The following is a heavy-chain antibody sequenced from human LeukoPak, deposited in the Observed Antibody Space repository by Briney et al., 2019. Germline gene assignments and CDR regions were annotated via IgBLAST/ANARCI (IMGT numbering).Heavy chain of an antibody. D-gene: IGHD3-10*01. CDR3: ARGIRGVMGNWFDP. V-gene: IGHV4-39*07. J-gene: IGHJ5*02. CDR1: GGSISSNNYY. CDR2: VYYSGST. Sequence: SETLSLTCTVSGGSISSNNYYWGWIRQPPGKGLEWIGNVYYSGSTNYNPSLKSRVTISVDTSKNQFSLKLSSVTAADTAVYYCARGIRGVMGNWFDPWGQGTLVTVSS.